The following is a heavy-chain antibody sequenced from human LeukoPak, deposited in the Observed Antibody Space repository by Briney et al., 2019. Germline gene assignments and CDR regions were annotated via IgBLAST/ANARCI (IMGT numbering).Heavy chain of an antibody. CDR2: IYYSGST. CDR3: ARDGGVGYCSSTSCYAWYFDY. J-gene: IGHJ4*02. V-gene: IGHV4-39*07. Sequence: SETLSLTCTVSGGSISSSSYYWGWIRQPPGKALGWIGSIYYSGSTYYNPSLKSRVTISVDTSKNQFSLKLSSVTAADTAVYYCARDGGVGYCSSTSCYAWYFDYWGQGTLVTVSS. CDR1: GGSISSSSYY. D-gene: IGHD2-2*01.